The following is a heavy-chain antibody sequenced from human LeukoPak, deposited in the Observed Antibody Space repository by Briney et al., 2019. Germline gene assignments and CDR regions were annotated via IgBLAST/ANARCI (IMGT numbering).Heavy chain of an antibody. Sequence: PSETLSLTCTVSGGSISSSSYYWGWIRQPPGKGLEWIGSIYYSGSTYYNPSLKSRVTMSVDTSKNQFSLKLSSVTAADTAVYYCAREGEPQGIYDYWGQGTLVTVSS. CDR3: AREGEPQGIYDY. V-gene: IGHV4-39*07. J-gene: IGHJ4*02. CDR1: GGSISSSSYY. D-gene: IGHD1-14*01. CDR2: IYYSGST.